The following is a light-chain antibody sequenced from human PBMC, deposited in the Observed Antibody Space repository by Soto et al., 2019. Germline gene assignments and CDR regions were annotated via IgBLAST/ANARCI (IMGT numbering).Light chain of an antibody. V-gene: IGKV3-20*01. J-gene: IGKJ5*01. CDR1: QSFSSSY. Sequence: EIVLTQSPGTLSLSPGERATLSCRASQSFSSSYLAWYQQKPGQAPRLLIYGASSRATDIPDRFSGSGSGTDFTLTISRLEPEDFAAYYCQQYGNSPITFGQGTRLEI. CDR3: QQYGNSPIT. CDR2: GAS.